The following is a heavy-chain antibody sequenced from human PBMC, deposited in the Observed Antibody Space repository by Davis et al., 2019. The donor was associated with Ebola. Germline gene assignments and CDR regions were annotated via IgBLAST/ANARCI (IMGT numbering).Heavy chain of an antibody. V-gene: IGHV5-51*01. Sequence: GESLKISCKGSGYSFNDQWIAWVRQTPGKGLEWVGIIFPRDSDTRYRPSFQGQVTISVDTSINTAYLQWSSLKASDTAMYFCARRGPFSDFDFWGQGTLVTVSS. CDR2: IFPRDSDT. J-gene: IGHJ4*02. D-gene: IGHD3-3*02. CDR3: ARRGPFSDFDF. CDR1: GYSFNDQW.